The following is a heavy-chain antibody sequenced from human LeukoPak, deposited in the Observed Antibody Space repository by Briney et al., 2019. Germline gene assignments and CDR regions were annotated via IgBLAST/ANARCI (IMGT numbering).Heavy chain of an antibody. V-gene: IGHV1-2*02. CDR2: INPNSGGT. CDR1: GYTFSDYY. Sequence: ASVKVSCKTSGYTFSDYYMHWVRQAPGQGLEWMGWINPNSGGTNYAQKFQGRVTMTRDTSITTAYMELSRLSSDDTAVYYCARHPGKVTNDWYFDLWGRGTLVTVSS. CDR3: ARHPGKVTNDWYFDL. J-gene: IGHJ2*01. D-gene: IGHD4-23*01.